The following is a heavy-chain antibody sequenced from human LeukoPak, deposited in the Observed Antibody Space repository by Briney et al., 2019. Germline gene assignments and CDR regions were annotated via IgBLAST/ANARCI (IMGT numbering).Heavy chain of an antibody. J-gene: IGHJ4*02. Sequence: GGSLRLSCAASGFTFSTFAMVWVRQSPGKGLEWVSSIFPSGGEIHYADSVRGRFTISRDNSKSTLSLQMNSLRAEDTAIYYCATYRQVLLPFESWGQGTLVTVSS. D-gene: IGHD2-8*02. V-gene: IGHV3-23*01. CDR1: GFTFSTFA. CDR2: IFPSGGEI. CDR3: ATYRQVLLPFES.